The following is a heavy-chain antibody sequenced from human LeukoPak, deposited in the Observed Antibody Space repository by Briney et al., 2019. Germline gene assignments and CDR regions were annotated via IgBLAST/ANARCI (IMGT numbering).Heavy chain of an antibody. CDR1: GGSFSGYY. D-gene: IGHD3-16*02. V-gene: IGHV4-34*01. CDR2: INHSGST. CDR3: ARRVWGSYRSTYYYYMDV. J-gene: IGHJ6*03. Sequence: SETLSLTCAVYGGSFSGYYWSWIRQPPGKGLEWIGEINHSGSTNYNPSLKSRVTISVDTSKNQFSLKLSSVTAADTAVYYCARRVWGSYRSTYYYYMDVWGKGTTVTISS.